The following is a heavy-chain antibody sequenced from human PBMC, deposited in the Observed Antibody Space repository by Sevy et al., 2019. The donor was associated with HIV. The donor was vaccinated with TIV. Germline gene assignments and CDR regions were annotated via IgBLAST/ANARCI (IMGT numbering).Heavy chain of an antibody. CDR1: GFTFSSYW. CDR2: IKQDGSEK. D-gene: IGHD6-13*01. V-gene: IGHV3-7*01. J-gene: IGHJ3*02. Sequence: GGSLRLSCAASGFTFSSYWMSWVRQAPGKGLEWVANIKQDGSEKYYVDSVKGRLTISRDNAKNSLYLQMNSLRAEDTAVYYCARDQRIAAAGTWAFDIWGQGTMVTVSS. CDR3: ARDQRIAAAGTWAFDI.